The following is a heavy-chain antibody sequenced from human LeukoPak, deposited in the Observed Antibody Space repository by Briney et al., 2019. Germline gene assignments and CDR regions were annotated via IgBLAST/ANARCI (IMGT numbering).Heavy chain of an antibody. CDR1: GYTFTGYY. CDR3: ARDKRLSNWFDP. Sequence: ASVKVSFKASGYTFTGYYMHWVRQAPGQGLEWMGWINPNSGGTNYAQKFQGRVTMTRDTSISTAYMELSRLRSDDTAVYYCARDKRLSNWFDPWGQGTLATVSS. J-gene: IGHJ5*02. D-gene: IGHD2-2*01. CDR2: INPNSGGT. V-gene: IGHV1-2*02.